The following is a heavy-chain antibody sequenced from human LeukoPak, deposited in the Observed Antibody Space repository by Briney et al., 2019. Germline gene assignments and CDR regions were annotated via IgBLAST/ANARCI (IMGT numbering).Heavy chain of an antibody. J-gene: IGHJ4*02. Sequence: GASVKVSCKASGYTFTSYGISWVRQAPGQGLEWMGWICAYNGNTNYAQKLQGRVTMTTDTSTSTAYMELRSLRSDDTAVYYCAGWGPYYYDSSGTEGDYWGQGTLVTVSS. CDR2: ICAYNGNT. V-gene: IGHV1-18*01. D-gene: IGHD3-22*01. CDR1: GYTFTSYG. CDR3: AGWGPYYYDSSGTEGDY.